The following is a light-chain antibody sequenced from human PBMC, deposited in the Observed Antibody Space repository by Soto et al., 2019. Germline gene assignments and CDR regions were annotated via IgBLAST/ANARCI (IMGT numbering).Light chain of an antibody. CDR1: SSNIGAGYD. V-gene: IGLV1-40*01. J-gene: IGLJ1*01. CDR2: GNI. CDR3: QSYDSTLSARYV. Sequence: QSVLTQPPSVSGAPGQRVTISCTGSSSNIGAGYDVHWYQQRPGTAPKLLIFGNINRPSGVPDRFSGSKSGTSASLAITGLQAADEGDYYRQSYDSTLSARYVFGTGTKLSVL.